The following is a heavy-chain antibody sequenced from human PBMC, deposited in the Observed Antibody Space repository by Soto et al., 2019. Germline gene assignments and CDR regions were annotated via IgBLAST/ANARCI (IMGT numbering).Heavy chain of an antibody. V-gene: IGHV3-23*01. CDR2: ISTSGDST. CDR1: GFTFGTYG. CDR3: AKALVGYHPKVKVVPAGIPLDY. J-gene: IGHJ4*02. D-gene: IGHD2-2*01. Sequence: EVQLLESGGGLVQPGGSLRLSCAASGFTFGTYGMSWVRQAPGKGLEGVSAISTSGDSTYDADSVKARFTSSRDNSKNPLYLQVTSVRVEDTAVYYCAKALVGYHPKVKVVPAGIPLDYWGKGTLVTVSS.